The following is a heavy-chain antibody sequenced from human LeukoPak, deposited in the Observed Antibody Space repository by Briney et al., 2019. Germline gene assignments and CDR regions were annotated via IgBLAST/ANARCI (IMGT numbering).Heavy chain of an antibody. Sequence: ASVKVSCKASGYTFTSYGINWVRQARAQGLEWMGWISAYNGDTRYAQKFQGRVTMTTDTSTSTAYMELRSLRSDDMAVYYCARGKGASPDYWGQGTLVTVSS. V-gene: IGHV1-18*03. CDR3: ARGKGASPDY. CDR1: GYTFTSYG. J-gene: IGHJ4*02. D-gene: IGHD1-26*01. CDR2: ISAYNGDT.